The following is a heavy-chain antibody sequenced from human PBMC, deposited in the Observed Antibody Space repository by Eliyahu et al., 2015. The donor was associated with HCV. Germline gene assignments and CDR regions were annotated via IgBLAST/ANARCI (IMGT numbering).Heavy chain of an antibody. CDR2: XKEDGTDK. CDR3: ATGHGVY. D-gene: IGHD3-10*01. J-gene: IGHJ4*02. Sequence: EVQLVASGGGLVQPGGSLRLSCVVXGFPXGDNWMGWVREAPGKGLEWLANXKEDGTDKYYLDSVKGRFTISRDNAKNSLYLQMSGLRAEDTAVYYCATGHGVYWGQGTLVTVSP. V-gene: IGHV3-7*01. CDR1: GFPXGDNW.